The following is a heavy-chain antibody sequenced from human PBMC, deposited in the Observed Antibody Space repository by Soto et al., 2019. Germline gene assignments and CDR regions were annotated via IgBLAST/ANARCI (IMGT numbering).Heavy chain of an antibody. Sequence: SETLSLTCAVYGGSFSGYYWTWIRQPPGTGLEWIGEINHSGSTNYNPSLKSRVTMTRNTSISAAYMELSSLRSEDTAVYYCARGFFGGGTGWGQGTLVTVSS. D-gene: IGHD2-15*01. CDR3: ARGFFGGGTG. V-gene: IGHV4-34*01. J-gene: IGHJ4*02. CDR2: INHSGST. CDR1: GGSFSGYY.